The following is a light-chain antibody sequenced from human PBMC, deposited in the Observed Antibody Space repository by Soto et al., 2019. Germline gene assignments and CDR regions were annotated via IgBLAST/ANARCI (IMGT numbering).Light chain of an antibody. CDR1: SSDFGGFDH. V-gene: IGLV2-14*03. CDR2: DVS. Sequence: QSALTQPASVSGSPGQSITISCTGASSDFGGFDHVSWYQQHPGKVPRLLIYDVSSRTSGVSDRFSGSKSGNTAYQTISGLQVEDEAEYYRNSLTATNTSVFGMGTKLT. CDR3: NSLTATNTSV. J-gene: IGLJ1*01.